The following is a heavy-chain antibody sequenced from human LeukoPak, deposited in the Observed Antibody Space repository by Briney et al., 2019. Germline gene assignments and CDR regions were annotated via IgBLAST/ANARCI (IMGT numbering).Heavy chain of an antibody. J-gene: IGHJ4*02. CDR2: MYYRGNT. CDR3: ATGVHGTAAAGDYYFDY. CDR1: GGSIRSYY. Sequence: SETLSLTCTVSGGSIRSYYWSWIRQPPGKGLEWIGYMYYRGNTNYNPSRKSRVTISVDTSKNQFSLKLSSVTAADTAVYYCATGVHGTAAAGDYYFDYWGQGILVTVSS. D-gene: IGHD6-13*01. V-gene: IGHV4-59*01.